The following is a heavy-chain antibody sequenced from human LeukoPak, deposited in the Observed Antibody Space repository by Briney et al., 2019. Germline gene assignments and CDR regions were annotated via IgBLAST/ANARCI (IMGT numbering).Heavy chain of an antibody. J-gene: IGHJ4*02. D-gene: IGHD3-3*01. CDR1: GGSISSGSYY. Sequence: PSETLSLTCAVSGGSISSGSYYWSWIRQPAGKGLEWIGRIYTSGSTNYNPSLKSRVTISVDTSKNQFSLKLSSVTAADTAVYYCARDPSDFWSGGFDYWGQGTLVTVSS. CDR2: IYTSGST. CDR3: ARDPSDFWSGGFDY. V-gene: IGHV4-61*02.